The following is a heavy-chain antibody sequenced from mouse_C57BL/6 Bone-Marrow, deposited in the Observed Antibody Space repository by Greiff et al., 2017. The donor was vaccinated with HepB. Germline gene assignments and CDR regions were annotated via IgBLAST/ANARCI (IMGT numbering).Heavy chain of an antibody. Sequence: QVHVKQSGAELARPGASVKLSCKASGYTFTSYGISWVKQRTGQGLEWIGEIYPRSGNTYYNEKFKGKATLTADKSSSTAYMELPSLTSEDSAVYFVARGIYYYGSRDYAMDYWGQGTSVTVSS. CDR2: IYPRSGNT. CDR1: GYTFTSYG. D-gene: IGHD1-1*01. J-gene: IGHJ4*01. CDR3: ARGIYYYGSRDYAMDY. V-gene: IGHV1-81*01.